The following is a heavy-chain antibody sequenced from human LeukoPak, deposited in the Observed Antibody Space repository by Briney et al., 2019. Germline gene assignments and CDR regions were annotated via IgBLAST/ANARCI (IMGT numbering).Heavy chain of an antibody. D-gene: IGHD2/OR15-2a*01. J-gene: IGHJ4*02. V-gene: IGHV3-7*01. CDR1: GFTFSTSW. CDR3: ARDCLSAARDH. CDR2: IKEDGSVN. Sequence: GESLRLSCVTSGFTFSTSWMNWLRQAPGKGLEWVANIKEDGSVNNYADSVKRRFTISRDNAKNSLYLQINCLRAEDTAVYYCARDCLSAARDHWGQGTLVTVSS.